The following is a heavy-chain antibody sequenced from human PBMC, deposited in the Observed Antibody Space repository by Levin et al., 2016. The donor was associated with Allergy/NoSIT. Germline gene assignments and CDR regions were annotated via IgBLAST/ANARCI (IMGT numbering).Heavy chain of an antibody. CDR2: IYYTGTT. D-gene: IGHD1-7*01. Sequence: SETLSLTCSVSGGSMSNNYFYWGWIRQPPGKGLEWIGGIYYTGTTFYNPSLKSRATISADTSKSQFSLKLSSVTAADTAVYFCARYHWNSPVYWGQGTPVTVSS. CDR3: ARYHWNSPVY. J-gene: IGHJ4*02. CDR1: GGSMSNNYFY. V-gene: IGHV4-39*01.